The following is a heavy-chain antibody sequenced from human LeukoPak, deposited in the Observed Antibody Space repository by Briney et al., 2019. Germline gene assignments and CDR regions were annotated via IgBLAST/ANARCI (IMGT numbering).Heavy chain of an antibody. D-gene: IGHD4-23*01. V-gene: IGHV4-30-4*02. CDR1: GGSISSGDYY. J-gene: IGHJ3*02. CDR3: ARESTVGTGAFDI. CDR2: IYYSGST. Sequence: SDTLSLTCTVSGGSISSGDYYWSWIPQPPGKGLEWIGYIYYSGSTYYNPDLKSRVTISVDKAKNQFSLKLSSVTAADTAVYYCARESTVGTGAFDIWGQGTMVTVSS.